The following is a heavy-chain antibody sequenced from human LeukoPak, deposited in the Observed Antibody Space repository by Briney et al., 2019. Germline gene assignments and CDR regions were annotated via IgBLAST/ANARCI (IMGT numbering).Heavy chain of an antibody. J-gene: IGHJ4*02. Sequence: QPGGSLRLSCAASGFTFSSYWMNWVRQAPGKGLVWVSRFASDGSSTTYADSVKGRFSISRDNAKNTLYLQMNSLRVEDTAVYYCARGRPHGNDYWGQGTLVTVSS. CDR2: FASDGSST. CDR1: GFTFSSYW. V-gene: IGHV3-74*01. D-gene: IGHD4-23*01. CDR3: ARGRPHGNDY.